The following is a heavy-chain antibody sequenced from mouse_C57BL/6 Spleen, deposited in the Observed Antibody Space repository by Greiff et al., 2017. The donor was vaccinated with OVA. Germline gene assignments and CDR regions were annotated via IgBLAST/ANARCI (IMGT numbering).Heavy chain of an antibody. D-gene: IGHD1-1*01. CDR1: GYAFSSSW. V-gene: IGHV1-82*01. Sequence: QVQLQQSGPELVKPGASVKISCTASGYAFSSSWMNWVKQRPGKGLEWIGRIYPGDGATNYNGKFKGKATLTADKSSSTAYMQLSSLTSEDSAVYFCANYGSSYYFDYWGQGTTLTVSS. CDR3: ANYGSSYYFDY. J-gene: IGHJ2*01. CDR2: IYPGDGAT.